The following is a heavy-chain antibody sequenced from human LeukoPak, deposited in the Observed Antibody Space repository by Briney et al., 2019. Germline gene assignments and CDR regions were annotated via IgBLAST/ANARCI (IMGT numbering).Heavy chain of an antibody. CDR2: IHYTGST. CDR1: GGSIRSSY. Sequence: SETLSLTCTVSGGSIRSSYWSWIRQPPGKGLEWIGYIHYTGSTNYNPSLKSRVTISVDTSTNQYSLQLRTVTAADTAVYYCSRGGYSRLPDYWREGTQVSVSS. J-gene: IGHJ4*02. D-gene: IGHD2-15*01. CDR3: SRGGYSRLPDY. V-gene: IGHV4-59*01.